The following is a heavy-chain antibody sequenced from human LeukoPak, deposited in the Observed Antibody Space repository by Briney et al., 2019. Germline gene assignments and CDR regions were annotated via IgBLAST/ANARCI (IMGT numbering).Heavy chain of an antibody. J-gene: IGHJ4*02. CDR2: IYYCGST. D-gene: IGHD5-24*01. Sequence: SETLSLTCTVSGGSISSYYWSWIRQPPGKGLEWIGYIYYCGSTNYNPSLKSRVTISVDTSKNQFSLKLSSVTAADTAVYYCARDGTGVGYKVWGQGTLVTVSS. V-gene: IGHV4-59*01. CDR3: ARDGTGVGYKV. CDR1: GGSISSYY.